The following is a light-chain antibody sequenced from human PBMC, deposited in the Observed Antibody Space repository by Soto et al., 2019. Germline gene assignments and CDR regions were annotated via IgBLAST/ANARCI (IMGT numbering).Light chain of an antibody. J-gene: IGKJ1*01. CDR2: AAS. CDR1: QSVSSSS. CDR3: QQYDTSPPT. V-gene: IGKV3-20*01. Sequence: EIVLTQSPSTLSASPGERVTLSCRASQSVSSSSLAWYQQKPGQTPRLLIYAASSRATGNPDRFSGSGSGTDFTLTISRLEPEDFAVYSCQQYDTSPPTFGQGTKVDIK.